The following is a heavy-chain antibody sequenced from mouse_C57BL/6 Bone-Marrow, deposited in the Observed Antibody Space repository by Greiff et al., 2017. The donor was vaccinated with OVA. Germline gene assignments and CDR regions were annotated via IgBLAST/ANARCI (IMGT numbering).Heavy chain of an antibody. CDR1: GYTFTDYY. D-gene: IGHD2-12*01. V-gene: IGHV1-26*01. CDR3: ARDLGQLLPFAY. Sequence: VQLKESGPELVKPGASVKISCKASGYTFTDYYMNWVKQSHGKSLEWIGDINPNNGGTSYNQKFKGKATLTVDKSSSTAYMELRSLTSEDSAVYYCARDLGQLLPFAYWGQGTLVTVSA. J-gene: IGHJ3*01. CDR2: INPNNGGT.